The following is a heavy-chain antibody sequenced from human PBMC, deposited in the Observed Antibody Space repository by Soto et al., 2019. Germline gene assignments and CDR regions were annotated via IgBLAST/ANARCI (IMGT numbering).Heavy chain of an antibody. CDR3: ARDQTTVTKHGYYYYGMDV. V-gene: IGHV3-48*02. J-gene: IGHJ6*02. D-gene: IGHD4-17*01. Sequence: GGSLRLSCAASGFTFSSYSMNWVRQAPGKGLEWVSYISSSSSTIYYADSVKGRFTISRDNAKNSLYLQMNSLRDEDTAVYYCARDQTTVTKHGYYYYGMDVWGQGTTVTVSS. CDR2: ISSSSSTI. CDR1: GFTFSSYS.